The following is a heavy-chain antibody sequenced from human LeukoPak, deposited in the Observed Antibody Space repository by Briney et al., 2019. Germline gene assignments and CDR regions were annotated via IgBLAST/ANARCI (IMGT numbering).Heavy chain of an antibody. CDR1: GFTFSSYA. D-gene: IGHD3-9*01. Sequence: GGSLRLSYAASGFTFSSYAMSWVRQAPGKGLEWVSGISGSGGSTFYADSVKGRFTISRDNSKNTLYLQVNSLTAEDTAVYYCAKDHYDILTGYYPPKNWGQGTPVTVSS. CDR2: ISGSGGST. J-gene: IGHJ4*02. V-gene: IGHV3-23*01. CDR3: AKDHYDILTGYYPPKN.